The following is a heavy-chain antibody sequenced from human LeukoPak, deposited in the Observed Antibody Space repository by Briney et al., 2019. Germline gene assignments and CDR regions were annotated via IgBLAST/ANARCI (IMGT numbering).Heavy chain of an antibody. CDR1: GFTFSNAW. D-gene: IGHD3-22*01. V-gene: IGHV3-15*01. CDR3: TTGSTMIVVVYPY. J-gene: IGHJ4*02. Sequence: GGSLRLSCAASGFTFSNAWMSWVRQAPGKGLEWVGRIKSKTDGGTTDYAAPVKGRFTISRDDSKNTLFLQMNSLKTEDTAVYYCTTGSTMIVVVYPYWSQGTLVTVSS. CDR2: IKSKTDGGTT.